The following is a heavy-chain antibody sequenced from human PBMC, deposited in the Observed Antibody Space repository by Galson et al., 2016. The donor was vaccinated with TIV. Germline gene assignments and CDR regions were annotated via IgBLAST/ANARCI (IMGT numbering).Heavy chain of an antibody. CDR1: GYSFTSYG. CDR2: ISGYNENT. CDR3: ARDTTSSPRVVSHYYDYGMDV. D-gene: IGHD2-21*01. J-gene: IGHJ6*02. V-gene: IGHV1-18*01. Sequence: SVKVSCKASGYSFTSYGVSWVRQAPGQGLEWMGWISGYNENTYYTQNFQGRVTMTTDTSTSTAYLELRSLRSDDTAVYYCARDTTSSPRVVSHYYDYGMDVWGQGTTVTVS.